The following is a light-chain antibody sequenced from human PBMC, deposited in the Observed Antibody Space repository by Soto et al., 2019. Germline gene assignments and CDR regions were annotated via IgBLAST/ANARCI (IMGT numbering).Light chain of an antibody. CDR2: KAS. V-gene: IGKV1-5*03. CDR1: QSISSW. Sequence: DIQMTQSPSTLSASVGDRVTITCRASQSISSWLAWYHQKPGQAPKLLIYKASTLQSGVPSRFSGSGSGTEFTPAISSLQPDDSATYYCQQYNDNWTFGQGTKVEIK. CDR3: QQYNDNWT. J-gene: IGKJ1*01.